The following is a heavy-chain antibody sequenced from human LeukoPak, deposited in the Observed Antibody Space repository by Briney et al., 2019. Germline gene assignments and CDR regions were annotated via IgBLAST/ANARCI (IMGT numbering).Heavy chain of an antibody. CDR3: ATNIVVVPAARWFDP. J-gene: IGHJ5*02. CDR2: INPSGGST. CDR1: GYTFTSYY. Sequence: ASVKVSCKASGYTFTSYYMHWVRQAPGQGLEWMGIINPSGGSTSYAQKFQGRVTMTRDMSTSTVYMELSSLRSEDTAVYYCATNIVVVPAARWFDPWGQGTLVTVSS. V-gene: IGHV1-46*01. D-gene: IGHD2-2*01.